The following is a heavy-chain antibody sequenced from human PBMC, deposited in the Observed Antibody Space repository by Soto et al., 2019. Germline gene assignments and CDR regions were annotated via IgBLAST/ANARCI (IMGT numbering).Heavy chain of an antibody. Sequence: GGSLRLSXAASGFTFSGSAMHWVRQASGKGLEWVGRIRSKANSYATAYAASVKGRFTISRDDSKNTAYLQMNSLKTEDTAVYYCTTKPYCSGGSCYPEPHYYYYYGMDVWGQGTTVTVSS. CDR1: GFTFSGSA. CDR3: TTKPYCSGGSCYPEPHYYYYYGMDV. J-gene: IGHJ6*02. V-gene: IGHV3-73*01. CDR2: IRSKANSYAT. D-gene: IGHD2-15*01.